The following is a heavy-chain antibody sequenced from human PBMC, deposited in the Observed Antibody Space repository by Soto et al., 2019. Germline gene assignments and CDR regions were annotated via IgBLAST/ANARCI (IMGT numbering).Heavy chain of an antibody. CDR2: ISGSSTTI. CDR3: AKGIVAVVTPVDY. D-gene: IGHD3-3*01. Sequence: EVQLVESGGGLVQPGGSLRLSCAASGFSFSSYTMNWVRQAPGKGLEWVALISGSSTTIYYADSVKGRFTISRDNAKNSLYLQMNSLRDEDTAVYYCAKGIVAVVTPVDYWGQGTLVTVSS. V-gene: IGHV3-48*02. J-gene: IGHJ4*02. CDR1: GFSFSSYT.